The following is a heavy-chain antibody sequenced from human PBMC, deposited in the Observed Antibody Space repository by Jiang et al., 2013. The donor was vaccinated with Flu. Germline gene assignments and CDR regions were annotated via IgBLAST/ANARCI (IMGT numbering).Heavy chain of an antibody. CDR1: GDSVSSNSAA. Sequence: SQTLSLTCAISGDSVSSNSAAWNWIRQSPSRGLEWLGRTYYRSKWYNDYAVSVKSRITINPDTSKNQFSLQLNSVTPEDTAVYYCARDKEGRYSWFGELLAPTDAFDIWGQGTMVTVSS. CDR3: ARDKEGRYSWFGELLAPTDAFDI. D-gene: IGHD3-10*01. V-gene: IGHV6-1*01. CDR2: TYYRSKWYN. J-gene: IGHJ3*02.